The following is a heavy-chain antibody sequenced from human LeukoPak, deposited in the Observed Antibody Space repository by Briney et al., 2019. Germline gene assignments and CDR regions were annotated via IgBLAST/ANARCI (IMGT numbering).Heavy chain of an antibody. CDR1: GFTFSSYG. J-gene: IGHJ6*02. D-gene: IGHD2-21*02. V-gene: IGHV3-33*01. CDR2: IWYDGSNK. Sequence: QPGGSLRLSCAASGFTFSSYGMHWVRQAPGKGLEWVAVIWYDGSNKYYADSVKGRFTISRDNPKNTLYLQMNSLRAEDTAVYYCARDPIVVVTAIFGNAMDVWGQGTTVTVSS. CDR3: ARDPIVVVTAIFGNAMDV.